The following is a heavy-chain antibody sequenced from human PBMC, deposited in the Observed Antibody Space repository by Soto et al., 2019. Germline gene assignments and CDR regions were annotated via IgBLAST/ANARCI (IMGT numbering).Heavy chain of an antibody. Sequence: GGSLRLSCAASGFTVSSNYMSWVRQAPGKGLEWVTLISYDGSDKYYADSVKGRFTISRDNSKNMLYLQMNSLGAEDTAVYYCAKDFGINWYYFDCWGQGTLVTVSS. CDR1: GFTVSSNY. CDR2: ISYDGSDK. CDR3: AKDFGINWYYFDC. J-gene: IGHJ4*02. V-gene: IGHV3-30*18. D-gene: IGHD1-1*01.